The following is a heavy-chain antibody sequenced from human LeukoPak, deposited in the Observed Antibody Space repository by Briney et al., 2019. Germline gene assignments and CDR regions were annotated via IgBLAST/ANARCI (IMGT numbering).Heavy chain of an antibody. D-gene: IGHD3-10*01. J-gene: IGHJ4*02. V-gene: IGHV3-9*01. CDR2: LSWSSSNK. CDR1: EFTFDDYA. CDR3: VRDGRQDRVGVIRLFDY. Sequence: PGGSLRLSCAASEFTFDDYAVDWVRQGPGKGLEWVSGLSWSSSNKAYADSVKGRFTISRDSGKNSLCLQMNSLTAEDTAIYYCVRDGRQDRVGVIRLFDYWGQGTLVTVSS.